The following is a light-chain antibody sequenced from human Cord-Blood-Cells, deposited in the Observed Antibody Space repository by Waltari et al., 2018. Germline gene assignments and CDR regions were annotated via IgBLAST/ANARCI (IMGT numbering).Light chain of an antibody. Sequence: ELVLTQSPGTLSLSPGARATLSCRASQSVSSSYLAWYQQKPGQAPRRLIYGASSRATGIPDRFSGSGSGTDFTLTISRLEPEDFAVYYCQQYGSSPWTFGQGTKVEIK. V-gene: IGKV3-20*01. J-gene: IGKJ1*01. CDR3: QQYGSSPWT. CDR2: GAS. CDR1: QSVSSSY.